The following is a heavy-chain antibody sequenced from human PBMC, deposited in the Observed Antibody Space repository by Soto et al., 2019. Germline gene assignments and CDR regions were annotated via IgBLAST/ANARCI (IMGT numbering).Heavy chain of an antibody. Sequence: PGGSLRLSCAASGFTFSSYGMHWVRQAPGKGLEWVAVISYDGSQKWYGDSVKGRFTIARDNTKNSLYLQMNSLRAEDTAVYYCARGDYHDTSGPFSDAFDVWGQGTMVTVSS. J-gene: IGHJ3*01. V-gene: IGHV3-30*03. D-gene: IGHD3-22*01. CDR1: GFTFSSYG. CDR3: ARGDYHDTSGPFSDAFDV. CDR2: ISYDGSQK.